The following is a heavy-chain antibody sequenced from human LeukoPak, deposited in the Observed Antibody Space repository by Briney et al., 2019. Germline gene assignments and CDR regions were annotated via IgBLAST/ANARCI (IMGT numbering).Heavy chain of an antibody. V-gene: IGHV4-59*08. CDR1: GGSISYYY. CDR3: ASYDSSGASGN. D-gene: IGHD3-22*01. CDR2: IYYSGST. Sequence: SETLSLTCTVSGGSISYYYWSWIRQPPGKGLEWIGYIYYSGSTNYNPSLKSRDTISVDTSKNQFSLKLSSVTAADTAVYYCASYDSSGASGNWGQGTLVTVSS. J-gene: IGHJ4*02.